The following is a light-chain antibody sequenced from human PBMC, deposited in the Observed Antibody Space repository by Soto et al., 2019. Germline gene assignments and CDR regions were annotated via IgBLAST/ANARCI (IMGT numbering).Light chain of an antibody. Sequence: DIQMTQSPSSLSASVGDRVTITCRASQSISSYLNWYQQKPGKVPKLLIYAASSLQSGVPSRFSGSGSGTDFTLTISSLQPEDFATYYCQQSYSIPWTFGQGPKVEIK. CDR1: QSISSY. J-gene: IGKJ1*01. CDR3: QQSYSIPWT. CDR2: AAS. V-gene: IGKV1-39*01.